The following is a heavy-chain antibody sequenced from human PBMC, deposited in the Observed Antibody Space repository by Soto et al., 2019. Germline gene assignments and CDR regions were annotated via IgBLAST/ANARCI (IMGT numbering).Heavy chain of an antibody. CDR3: AREEGRCGCAGTFEH. CDR1: GFTFGIYP. V-gene: IGHV3-30-3*01. CDR2: IGNDGTAT. D-gene: IGHD2-21*01. Sequence: QVQLVESGGGVVQPGRSLRLSCAASGFTFGIYPMHWVRRAPGKGLEWVAVIGNDGTATSYPDSVKGRFTISRDNSKSTLHRGMNSLACEDTAVYFCAREEGRCGCAGTFEHWGQGALVNVSS. J-gene: IGHJ1*01.